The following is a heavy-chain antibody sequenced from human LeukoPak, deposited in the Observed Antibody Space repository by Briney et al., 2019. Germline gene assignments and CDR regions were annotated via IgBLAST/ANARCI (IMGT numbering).Heavy chain of an antibody. CDR1: GGTFSSYA. CDR2: IIPILGIA. J-gene: IGHJ4*02. V-gene: IGHV1-69*04. Sequence: GASVKVSCKASGGTFSSYAISWVRQAPGQGLEWMGRIIPILGIANYAQKFQGRVTITADKSTSTAYMELSSLRSEDTAVYYCASDLSPLIPKGYWGQGTLVTVSS. CDR3: ASDLSPLIPKGY. D-gene: IGHD3-16*01.